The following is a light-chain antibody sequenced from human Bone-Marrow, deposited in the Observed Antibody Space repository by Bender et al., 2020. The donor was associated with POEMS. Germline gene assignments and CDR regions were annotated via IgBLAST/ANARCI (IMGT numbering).Light chain of an antibody. Sequence: QSALTQPASVSGSPGQSITISCTGTSSDVGKHNLVSWYQQIPGKAPKLMMYEVNKRPSGVSLRFSGSKSGNTASLTISGLQAEDEADYYCCSYAGTTTLYVFGSGTKVTVL. J-gene: IGLJ1*01. V-gene: IGLV2-23*02. CDR1: SSDVGKHNL. CDR3: CSYAGTTTLYV. CDR2: EVN.